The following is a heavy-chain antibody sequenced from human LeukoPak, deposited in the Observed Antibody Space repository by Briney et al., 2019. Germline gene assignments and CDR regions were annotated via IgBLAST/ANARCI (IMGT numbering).Heavy chain of an antibody. V-gene: IGHV1-18*01. Sequence: ASVKVSCKASGYTFTSYGISWVRQAPGQGPEWMGWISAYNGNTNYAQKLQGRVTMTTDTSTSTAYMELRSLRSDDTAVYYCARPNTAMVISAFDIWGQGTMVTVSS. CDR1: GYTFTSYG. J-gene: IGHJ3*02. D-gene: IGHD5-18*01. CDR2: ISAYNGNT. CDR3: ARPNTAMVISAFDI.